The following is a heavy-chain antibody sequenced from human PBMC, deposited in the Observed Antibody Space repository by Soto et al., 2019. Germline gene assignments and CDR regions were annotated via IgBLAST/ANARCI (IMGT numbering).Heavy chain of an antibody. CDR2: ITSSGGNT. CDR3: ARRIPFGYGMDV. CDR1: GFTFSSYA. V-gene: IGHV3-64*01. J-gene: IGHJ6*02. Sequence: EVQLVESGGGLVQPGGSLRLSCAASGFTFSSYAMHWVRQAPGKGLEYVSAITSSGGNTDYGSSVKGRFTISRDNSNNTLYLQMGSLRAEDMAVYYCARRIPFGYGMDVWGQGTTVTVSS. D-gene: IGHD2-21*01.